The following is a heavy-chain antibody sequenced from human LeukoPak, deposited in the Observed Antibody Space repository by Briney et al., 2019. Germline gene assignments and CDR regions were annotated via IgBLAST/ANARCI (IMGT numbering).Heavy chain of an antibody. Sequence: ASVKVSCKASGYTFTGYYMHWVRQAPGQGLEWMGWINPNTGGTNYAQKFQDRVTMTRDTSISTAYMELSRLRSDDTALYYCARGGYSYGYGVYWGQGTLVTVSS. CDR3: ARGGYSYGYGVY. J-gene: IGHJ4*02. CDR1: GYTFTGYY. CDR2: INPNTGGT. D-gene: IGHD5-18*01. V-gene: IGHV1-2*02.